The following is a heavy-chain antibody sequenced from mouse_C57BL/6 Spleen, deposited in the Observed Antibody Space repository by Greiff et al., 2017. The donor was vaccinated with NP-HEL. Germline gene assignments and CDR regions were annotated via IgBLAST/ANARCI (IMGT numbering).Heavy chain of an antibody. J-gene: IGHJ4*01. CDR2: INPNNGGT. CDR1: GYTFTDYY. CDR3: AGGRLGQMDY. V-gene: IGHV1-26*01. Sequence: VQLQQSGPELVKPGASVKISCKASGYTFTDYYMNWVKQSHGKSLEWIGDINPNNGGTSYNQKFKGKATLTVDKSSSTAYMELRSLTSEDSAVYYWAGGRLGQMDYWGQGTSVTVSS. D-gene: IGHD4-1*01.